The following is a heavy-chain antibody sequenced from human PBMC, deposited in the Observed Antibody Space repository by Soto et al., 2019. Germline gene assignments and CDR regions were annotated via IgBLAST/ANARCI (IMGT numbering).Heavy chain of an antibody. Sequence: GGSLRLSCAASGFTFSNYGIHWVRQAPGKGLEWVAIISYDGSNKYYADSVKGRFTMSRDNSKNTVYLQMNSLRAEDTAVYYCANAIRDYGSGSYDYGMDVWGQGTTVTVSS. V-gene: IGHV3-30*18. CDR3: ANAIRDYGSGSYDYGMDV. CDR2: ISYDGSNK. CDR1: GFTFSNYG. J-gene: IGHJ6*02. D-gene: IGHD3-10*01.